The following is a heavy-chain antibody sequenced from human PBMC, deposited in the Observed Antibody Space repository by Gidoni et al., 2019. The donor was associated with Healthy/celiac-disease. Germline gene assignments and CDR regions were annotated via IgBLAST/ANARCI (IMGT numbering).Heavy chain of an antibody. CDR2: IFSNDEK. J-gene: IGHJ5*02. Sequence: QVTLKESGPVLVKPTATLTLTCTVSGFSLSNARMGVSWIRQPPGTALEWLAHIFSNDEKSYSTSLKSRLTISKDTSKSQVVLTMTNMDPVDTATYYCARAYCGGDCYSRNWFDPWGQGTLVTVSS. D-gene: IGHD2-21*02. CDR1: GFSLSNARMG. CDR3: ARAYCGGDCYSRNWFDP. V-gene: IGHV2-26*01.